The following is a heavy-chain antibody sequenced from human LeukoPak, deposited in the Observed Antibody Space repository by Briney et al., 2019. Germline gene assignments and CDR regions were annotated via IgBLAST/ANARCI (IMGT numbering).Heavy chain of an antibody. CDR2: LSGSGGST. Sequence: QPGGSLRLACAASGFTFSSYAMSWVRQAPGKGLEWVSALSGSGGSTYYADSVKGRFTISRDTNNTVYLQMNSLRAEDTAVYFCAKPRPDAFDIWGRGTMVTVSS. CDR1: GFTFSSYA. CDR3: AKPRPDAFDI. V-gene: IGHV3-23*01. J-gene: IGHJ3*02.